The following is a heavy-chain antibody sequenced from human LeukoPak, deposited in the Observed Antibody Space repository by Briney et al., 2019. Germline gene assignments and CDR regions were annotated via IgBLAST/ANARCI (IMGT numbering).Heavy chain of an antibody. CDR3: ARAPGYSSSWYLLYYYYYMDV. J-gene: IGHJ6*03. CDR2: IKQDGSGK. Sequence: GGSLRLSCAASGFTFSSYWMSWVRQAPGKGLEWVANIKQDGSGKYYVDSVKGRFTISRDNAKNSLYLQMNSLRAEDTAVYYCARAPGYSSSWYLLYYYYYMDVWGKGTTVTVSS. D-gene: IGHD6-13*01. CDR1: GFTFSSYW. V-gene: IGHV3-7*01.